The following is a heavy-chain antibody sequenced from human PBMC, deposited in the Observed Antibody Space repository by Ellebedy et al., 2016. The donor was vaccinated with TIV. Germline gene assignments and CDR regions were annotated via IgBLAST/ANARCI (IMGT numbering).Heavy chain of an antibody. J-gene: IGHJ3*02. Sequence: GESLKISCAASGFIVSSNYMNWVRQAPGKGLEWVSSISGSGGNTYYADSVKGRFTISRDNSKDTLYLQVNSLRAEDTAVYYCARDPVGVGPAFDIWGQGTMVTVSS. CDR2: ISGSGGNT. CDR1: GFIVSSNY. V-gene: IGHV3-23*01. D-gene: IGHD4-23*01. CDR3: ARDPVGVGPAFDI.